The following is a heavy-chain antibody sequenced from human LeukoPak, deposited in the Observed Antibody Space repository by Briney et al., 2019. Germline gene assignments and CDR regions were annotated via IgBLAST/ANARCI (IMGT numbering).Heavy chain of an antibody. CDR3: ARDPILDF. CDR2: INPTGGAA. Sequence: GASVKVPCKASGYSFTNYYMHWVRQAPGQGLEWMGIINPTGGAASYAQRFQGRVTMTRDMSTSTVYMELTSLRSEDTAVYYCARDPILDFWGQGTLVTVSS. D-gene: IGHD2-2*02. V-gene: IGHV1-46*01. CDR1: GYSFTNYY. J-gene: IGHJ4*02.